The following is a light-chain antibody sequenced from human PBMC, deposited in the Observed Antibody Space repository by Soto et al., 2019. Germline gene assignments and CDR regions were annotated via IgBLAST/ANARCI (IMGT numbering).Light chain of an antibody. V-gene: IGKV1-5*01. CDR1: ESISRW. CDR2: DAS. CDR3: QQYNSWSGVT. J-gene: IGKJ4*01. Sequence: DIQMTQSPSTLSASVGDTVTITCRASESISRWLAWYQQEPGKAPKLLIYDASSLESGVPSRFSGGGFGTEFTLTTSSLQPDDFATYYCQQYNSWSGVTFGGGTKVDIK.